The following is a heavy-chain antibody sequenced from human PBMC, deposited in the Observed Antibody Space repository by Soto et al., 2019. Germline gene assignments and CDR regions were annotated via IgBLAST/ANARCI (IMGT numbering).Heavy chain of an antibody. CDR1: GYTFTGYY. D-gene: IGHD3-9*01. CDR3: ARATTTYYDILTGYYDSGCLDY. Sequence: QVQLVQSGAEVKKPGASVKVSCKASGYTFTGYYMHWVRQAPGQGLEWMGWINPNSGGTNYAQKFQAGVTMTRDTSISTAYMELSRLRSDDTAVYYCARATTTYYDILTGYYDSGCLDYWGQGTLVTVSS. J-gene: IGHJ4*02. CDR2: INPNSGGT. V-gene: IGHV1-2*02.